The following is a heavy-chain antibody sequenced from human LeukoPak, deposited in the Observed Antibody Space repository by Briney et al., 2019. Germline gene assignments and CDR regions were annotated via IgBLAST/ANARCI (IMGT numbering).Heavy chain of an antibody. Sequence: SETLSLTCAVSGYSISSGYYWGWIRQPPGKGLEWIGSIYHSGSTYYNPSLKSRVTISVDTSKNQFSLKLSSVTAADTAVYYCARDDSITIFGVVTSGWFDPWGQGTLVTVSS. J-gene: IGHJ5*02. CDR2: IYHSGST. V-gene: IGHV4-38-2*02. D-gene: IGHD3-3*01. CDR3: ARDDSITIFGVVTSGWFDP. CDR1: GYSISSGYY.